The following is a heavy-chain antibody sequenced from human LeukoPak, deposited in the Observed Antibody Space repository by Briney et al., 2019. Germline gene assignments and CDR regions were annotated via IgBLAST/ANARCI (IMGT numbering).Heavy chain of an antibody. CDR3: ARHGSRYSYGSTPLDY. CDR2: IYYSGST. Sequence: KPSETLSLTCTVSGGSISSYYWSWIRQPPGKGLEWIGYIYYSGSTNYNPSLKSRVTISVDTSKNQFSLKLSSVTAADTAVYYCARHGSRYSYGSTPLDYWGQGTLVTVSS. J-gene: IGHJ4*02. D-gene: IGHD5-18*01. CDR1: GGSISSYY. V-gene: IGHV4-59*08.